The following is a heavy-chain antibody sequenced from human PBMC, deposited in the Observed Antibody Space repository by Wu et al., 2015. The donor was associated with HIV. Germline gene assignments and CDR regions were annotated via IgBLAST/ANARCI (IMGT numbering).Heavy chain of an antibody. Sequence: QVRLMQSGPEVKTPGSSVRISCKASGVSFTHFAVNWVRQAPGQRLEWMGGTIPHFNVINPAQSFKDRLRLAADASTTTVYMELSGLEFADTAVYYCVGRQSIFLAMSENLYFWGQGTLVTVS. V-gene: IGHV1-69*12. D-gene: IGHD3-9*01. J-gene: IGHJ4*02. CDR1: GVSFTHFA. CDR2: TIPHFNVI. CDR3: VGRQSIFLAMSENLYF.